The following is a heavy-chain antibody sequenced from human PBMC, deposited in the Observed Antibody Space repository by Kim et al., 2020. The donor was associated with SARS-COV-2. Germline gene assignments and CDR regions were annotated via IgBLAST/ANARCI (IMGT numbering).Heavy chain of an antibody. Sequence: ASVKVSCKGSGYTFNMYSISWMRQAPGQGLEWMGWISAYNGNTKFAQKLQGRVTMTTDTSTRTAYMELRSLRSDDTAVYYCARGGDSLMGFDYWGQGTLVTVSS. CDR3: ARGGDSLMGFDY. CDR1: GYTFNMYS. D-gene: IGHD3-9*01. J-gene: IGHJ4*02. V-gene: IGHV1-18*01. CDR2: ISAYNGNT.